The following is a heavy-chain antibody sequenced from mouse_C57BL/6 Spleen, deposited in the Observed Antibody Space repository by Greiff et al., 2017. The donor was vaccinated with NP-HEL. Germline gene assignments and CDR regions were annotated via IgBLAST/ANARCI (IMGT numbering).Heavy chain of an antibody. CDR3: ARSVTTVVDAMDY. CDR2: IDPSDSYT. CDR1: GYTFTSYW. V-gene: IGHV1-69*01. J-gene: IGHJ4*01. Sequence: QVQLQQPGAELVMPGASVKLSCKASGYTFTSYWMHWVKQRPGQGLEWIGEIDPSDSYTNYNQKFKGKSTLTVDKSSSTAYMQLSSLTSEDSAVDYCARSVTTVVDAMDYWGQGTSVTVSS. D-gene: IGHD1-1*01.